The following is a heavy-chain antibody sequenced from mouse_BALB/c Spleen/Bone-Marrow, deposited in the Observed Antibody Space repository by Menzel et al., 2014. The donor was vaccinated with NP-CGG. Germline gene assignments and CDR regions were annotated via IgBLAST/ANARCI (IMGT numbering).Heavy chain of an antibody. CDR1: GYTFXSYW. J-gene: IGHJ2*01. Sequence: QVQLKQSGAELAKPGASVKMSCKASGYTFXSYWMHWVKQRPGQGLEWIGYINPSTGYTEYNQKFKDKATLTADKSSSTAHMQLSSLTSEDSAVYYCARSRTGTYFDYWGQGTTLTVSS. D-gene: IGHD4-1*01. V-gene: IGHV1-7*01. CDR3: ARSRTGTYFDY. CDR2: INPSTGYT.